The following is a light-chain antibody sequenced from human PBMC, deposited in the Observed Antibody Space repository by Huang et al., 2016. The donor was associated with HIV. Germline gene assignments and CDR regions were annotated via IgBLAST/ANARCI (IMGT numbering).Light chain of an antibody. CDR1: QDISNY. CDR3: QHYDNLRT. CDR2: DAS. V-gene: IGKV1-33*01. J-gene: IGKJ1*01. Sequence: DIQMTQSPSSLSASVGDRVTITCQASQDISNYLNWYQQKRGKAPKLLIYDASNLETGVSSRFSGSGAGTDFTFTISSLQPEDIATYYCQHYDNLRTFGQGTKVEIK.